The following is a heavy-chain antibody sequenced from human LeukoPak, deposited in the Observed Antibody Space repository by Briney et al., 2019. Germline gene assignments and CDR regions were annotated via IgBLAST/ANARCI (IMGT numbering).Heavy chain of an antibody. J-gene: IGHJ4*02. Sequence: GGSLRLSCAASGFTFSSYAMSWVRQAPGKGLEWVSAISGSGGSTYYADSVKRRFTISRDNSKNTLYLQMNSLRAEDTAVYYCAKGPIMITFGGVIGDWGPGTLVTVSS. V-gene: IGHV3-23*01. CDR1: GFTFSSYA. D-gene: IGHD3-16*02. CDR3: AKGPIMITFGGVIGD. CDR2: ISGSGGST.